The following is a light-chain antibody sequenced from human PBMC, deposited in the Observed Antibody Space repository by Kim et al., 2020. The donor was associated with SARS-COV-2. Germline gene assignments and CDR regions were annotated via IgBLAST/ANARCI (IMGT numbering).Light chain of an antibody. V-gene: IGKV4-1*01. CDR2: WAS. J-gene: IGKJ3*01. CDR3: QQYYSLYT. Sequence: RATINCKSSKSVLYSSNNKNYLAWYQQKPGQPPKLLIYWASTRESGVPDRFSGSGSGTDFTLTISSLQAEDVAVYYCQQYYSLYTFGPGTKVDIK. CDR1: KSVLYSSNNKNY.